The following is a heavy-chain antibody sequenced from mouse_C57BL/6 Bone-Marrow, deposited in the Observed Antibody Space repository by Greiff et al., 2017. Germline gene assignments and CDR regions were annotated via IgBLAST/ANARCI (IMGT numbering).Heavy chain of an antibody. V-gene: IGHV5-6*01. CDR2: ISSGGSYT. CDR1: GFTFSSYG. CDR3: APRGYYSLYSFDY. J-gene: IGHJ2*01. Sequence: EVQLVESGGDLVKPGGSLKLSCAASGFTFSSYGMSWVRQTPDKRLEWVATISSGGSYTYYPDSVKGRFTISRDNAKNTLYLQMSSLKSEDTAMYYCAPRGYYSLYSFDYWGQGTPLTVSS. D-gene: IGHD2-3*01.